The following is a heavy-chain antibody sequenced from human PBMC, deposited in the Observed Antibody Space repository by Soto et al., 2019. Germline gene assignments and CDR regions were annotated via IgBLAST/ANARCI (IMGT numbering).Heavy chain of an antibody. Sequence: QVQLVESGGGVVQPGRSLRLSCAASGFTFRTYGMHWVRPAPGNGLEWVAFLSLDGNIKYYADSVKGLFTISRDSSKSTLFLQMDSLRAEATAVYVCAKVSEGSMITFGGVIASWGQGTLVTVSS. V-gene: IGHV3-30*18. D-gene: IGHD3-16*01. CDR1: GFTFRTYG. CDR2: LSLDGNIK. CDR3: AKVSEGSMITFGGVIAS. J-gene: IGHJ5*01.